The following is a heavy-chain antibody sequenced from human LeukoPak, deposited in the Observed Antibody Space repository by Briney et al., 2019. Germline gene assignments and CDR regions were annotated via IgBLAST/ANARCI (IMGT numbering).Heavy chain of an antibody. V-gene: IGHV3-64D*06. Sequence: PGGSLRLSCSASGFTFSSYAMHWVRQAPGKGLEYVSAISSSGGSTYYADSVKGRFTISRDNSKNTLFLQMSSLRSEDTAVYYCVKDGGSGWFQYYFDHWGQGTLVTVSS. CDR3: VKDGGSGWFQYYFDH. CDR1: GFTFSSYA. D-gene: IGHD6-19*01. J-gene: IGHJ4*02. CDR2: ISSSGGST.